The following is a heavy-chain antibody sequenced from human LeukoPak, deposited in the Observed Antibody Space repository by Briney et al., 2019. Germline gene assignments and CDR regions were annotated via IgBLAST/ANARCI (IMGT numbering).Heavy chain of an antibody. Sequence: GGSLRLSCAASGFAFSSNWMHWVRQTPGKGLVWVSRINSGGSGASYAASVKGRFTVSRDNSKNTLFLQMNSLRAEDTAVYYCAKDQDWPTAMITNWGQGTLVTVSS. CDR3: AKDQDWPTAMITN. CDR1: GFAFSSNW. D-gene: IGHD5-18*01. J-gene: IGHJ4*02. V-gene: IGHV3-74*01. CDR2: INSGGSGA.